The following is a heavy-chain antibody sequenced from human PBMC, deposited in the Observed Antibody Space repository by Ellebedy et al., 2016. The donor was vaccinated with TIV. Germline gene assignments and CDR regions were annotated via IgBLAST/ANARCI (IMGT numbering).Heavy chain of an antibody. Sequence: SETLSLTXAVYGGSFSGYYWSWIRQPPGKGLEWIGEINHSGSTNYNPSLKSRVTISVDTSKTQFSLKLSSVTAADTAVYYCARYDYKIDYWGQGTLVTVSS. CDR2: INHSGST. CDR3: ARYDYKIDY. J-gene: IGHJ4*02. D-gene: IGHD4-11*01. CDR1: GGSFSGYY. V-gene: IGHV4-34*01.